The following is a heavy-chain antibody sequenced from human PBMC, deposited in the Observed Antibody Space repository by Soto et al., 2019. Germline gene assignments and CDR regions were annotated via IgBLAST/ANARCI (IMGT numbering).Heavy chain of an antibody. J-gene: IGHJ4*02. V-gene: IGHV4-4*02. Sequence: QVPLQESGPRLVRPSGTLSLTCTVSSGSISTANWWSWVRQPPGRGLAWIGEIYHSGSTNYNLSLKSRVTLSVDKSKNQFALRLSSVTAADTAMYYWARRGGGVVLTATTPFDYWGQGTLVTVSS. CDR3: ARRGGGVVLTATTPFDY. CDR2: IYHSGST. CDR1: SGSISTANW. D-gene: IGHD2-21*02.